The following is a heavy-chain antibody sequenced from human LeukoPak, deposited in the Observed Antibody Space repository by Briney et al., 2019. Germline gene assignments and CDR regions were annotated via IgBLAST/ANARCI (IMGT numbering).Heavy chain of an antibody. CDR3: ARRVGGFPTYYFDY. CDR2: ISYDGSNK. CDR1: GFTFSSYA. Sequence: PGGSLRLSCAASGFTFSSYAMHWVRQAPGKGLEWVAVISYDGSNKYYADSVKGRFTISRDNSKNTLYLQMNSLRAEDTAVYFCARRVGGFPTYYFDYWGQGTLVTVSS. J-gene: IGHJ4*02. V-gene: IGHV3-30-3*01. D-gene: IGHD3-16*01.